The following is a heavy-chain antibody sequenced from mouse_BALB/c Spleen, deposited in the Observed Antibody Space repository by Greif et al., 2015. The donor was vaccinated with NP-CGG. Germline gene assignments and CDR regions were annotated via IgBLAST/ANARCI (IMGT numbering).Heavy chain of an antibody. J-gene: IGHJ1*01. CDR1: GFTFSDYG. V-gene: IGHV5-15*02. CDR3: ARDYYGSSYWYFDG. D-gene: IGHD1-1*01. Sequence: DVMLVESGGGLVQPGGSRKLSCAASGFTFSDYGMAWVRQAPGKGPEWVAFISNLAYSIYYADTVTGRFTISRENAKNTLYLEMSSLRSEDTAMYYCARDYYGSSYWYFDGWGAGTTVTVSS. CDR2: ISNLAYSI.